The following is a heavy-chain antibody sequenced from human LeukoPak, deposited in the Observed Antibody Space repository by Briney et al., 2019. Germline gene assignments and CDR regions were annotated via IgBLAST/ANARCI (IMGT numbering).Heavy chain of an antibody. CDR1: GGSISSYY. Sequence: PSKTLSLTCTVVGGSISSYYWTWILQSTGTVLDWIGYIHDSVNTDYNPSLKSRVTISVDTSNKQFSLKLNSVTAADTAVYYCARGRITIFGVVTPHFDYWGQGTLVTVSS. CDR3: ARGRITIFGVVTPHFDY. V-gene: IGHV4-59*01. J-gene: IGHJ4*02. D-gene: IGHD3-3*01. CDR2: IHDSVNT.